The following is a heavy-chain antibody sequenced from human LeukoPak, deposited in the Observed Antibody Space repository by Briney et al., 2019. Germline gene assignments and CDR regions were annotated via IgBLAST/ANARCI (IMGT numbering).Heavy chain of an antibody. CDR1: GYTFTNSD. CDR2: ISTYNGDT. J-gene: IGHJ5*02. D-gene: IGHD1-14*01. CDR3: ARDPYHRLGPPLDL. Sequence: ASVKVSCRASGYTFTNSDITWVRQAPGQGGEWMGRISTYNGDTNYAAKLQGRVTITTDTSKSTVYMEMRRLTFDATAVYFCARDPYHRLGPPLDLWGQGTLVTVSS. V-gene: IGHV1-18*01.